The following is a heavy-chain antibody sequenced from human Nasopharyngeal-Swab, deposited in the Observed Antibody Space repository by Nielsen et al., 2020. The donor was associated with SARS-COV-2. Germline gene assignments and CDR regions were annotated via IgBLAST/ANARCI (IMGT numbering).Heavy chain of an antibody. CDR3: AKDLNFWSGYPYYFDY. D-gene: IGHD3-3*01. Sequence: GGSLRLSCAASGFTFDDYAMHWVRQDPGKGLEWVSGISWNSGSIGYADSVKGRFTISRDNAKNSLYLQMNSLRAEDTALYYCAKDLNFWSGYPYYFDYWGQGTLVTVSS. CDR2: ISWNSGSI. J-gene: IGHJ4*02. V-gene: IGHV3-9*01. CDR1: GFTFDDYA.